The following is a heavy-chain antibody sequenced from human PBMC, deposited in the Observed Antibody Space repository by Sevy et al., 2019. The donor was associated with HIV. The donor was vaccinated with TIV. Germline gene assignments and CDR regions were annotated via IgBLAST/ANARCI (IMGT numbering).Heavy chain of an antibody. D-gene: IGHD5-18*01. CDR2: IYPGDSDI. CDR1: GYSFTSYW. Sequence: GESLKISCKGSGYSFTSYWIGWVRQMPGKGLEWMGIIYPGDSDIRYSPSFQGQVTISADKSLTTAHLQWTNLKASDTAMYYCASSGHSYGAFVYWGQGTLVTVSS. J-gene: IGHJ4*02. CDR3: ASSGHSYGAFVY. V-gene: IGHV5-51*01.